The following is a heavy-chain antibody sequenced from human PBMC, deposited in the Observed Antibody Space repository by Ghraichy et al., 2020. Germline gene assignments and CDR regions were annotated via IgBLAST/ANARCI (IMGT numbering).Heavy chain of an antibody. Sequence: GESLNISCALSGFTFSSVWMTWVRQAPGKGLEWVANIKEDGSDKYYVDSVKGRFTISRDNGKNSLYLQMNSLRAEDTAVYYCARGGSSSSYYWHDWGQGTLVTVSS. J-gene: IGHJ4*02. V-gene: IGHV3-7*01. CDR1: GFTFSSVW. CDR3: ARGGSSSSYYWHD. CDR2: IKEDGSDK. D-gene: IGHD1-26*01.